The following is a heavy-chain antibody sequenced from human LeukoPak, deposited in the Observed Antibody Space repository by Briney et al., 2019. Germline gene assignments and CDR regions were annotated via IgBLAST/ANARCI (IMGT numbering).Heavy chain of an antibody. Sequence: SETLSLTCTVSGGSISSYYWSWIRQPPGKGLEWIGYFDHSGNTNYNPSLKSRVTISVDTSKNQFSLKLSSVTAADTAVYYCAKGDYDFWSGSYNWFDPWGQGTLVTVSS. CDR3: AKGDYDFWSGSYNWFDP. J-gene: IGHJ5*02. D-gene: IGHD3-3*01. CDR2: FDHSGNT. V-gene: IGHV4-59*08. CDR1: GGSISSYY.